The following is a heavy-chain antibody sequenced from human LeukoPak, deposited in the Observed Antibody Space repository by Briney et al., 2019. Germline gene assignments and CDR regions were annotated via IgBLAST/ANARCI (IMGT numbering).Heavy chain of an antibody. CDR3: ARGATDIGY. CDR2: ISGSNSYI. V-gene: IGHV3-21*01. Sequence: GGALRLSCAASGFTFSSYSMNWVRQAPGKGLEWVSSISGSNSYIYYADSVKGRFTISRDNAKTSLYLQMNSLRAEDTAVYYCARGATDIGYWGQGTLVTVSS. J-gene: IGHJ4*02. CDR1: GFTFSSYS. D-gene: IGHD1-26*01.